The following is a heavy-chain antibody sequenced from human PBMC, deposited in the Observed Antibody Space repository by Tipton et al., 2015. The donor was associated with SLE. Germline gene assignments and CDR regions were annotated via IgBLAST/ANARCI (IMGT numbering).Heavy chain of an antibody. CDR2: INHSGST. V-gene: IGHV4-34*01. CDR1: GGSFSGYY. Sequence: TLSLTCAVYGGSFSGYYWSWIRQPPGKGLEWIGEINHSGSTNHNPSLKSRVTISVDTSKNQLSLKLSAVTAADTAVYYCARQDSSGPDYWGQGTLVTVSS. D-gene: IGHD6-19*01. J-gene: IGHJ4*02. CDR3: ARQDSSGPDY.